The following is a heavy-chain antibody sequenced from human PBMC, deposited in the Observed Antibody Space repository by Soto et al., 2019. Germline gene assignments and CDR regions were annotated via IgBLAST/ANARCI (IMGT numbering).Heavy chain of an antibody. CDR3: ARHEKDPGWELLYYYYGMDV. Sequence: SETLSLTCTVSGGSISSSSYYWGWIRQPPGKGLEWIGSIYYSGSTYYNPSLKSRVTISVDTSKNQFSLKLSSVTAADTAVYYCARHEKDPGWELLYYYYGMDVWGKGTTVTVSS. CDR1: GGSISSSSYY. CDR2: IYYSGST. D-gene: IGHD1-26*01. J-gene: IGHJ6*04. V-gene: IGHV4-39*01.